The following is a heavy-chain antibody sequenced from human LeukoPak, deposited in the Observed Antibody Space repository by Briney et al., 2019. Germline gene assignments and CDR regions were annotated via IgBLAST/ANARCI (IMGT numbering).Heavy chain of an antibody. D-gene: IGHD1-26*01. CDR3: AKNGAGATANFDY. V-gene: IGHV3-74*01. J-gene: IGHJ4*02. CDR1: GFVFSNNW. Sequence: PGGSLRLSCAASGFVFSNNWMYWVRQAPGRGLVWVSRINSDGSSIAYADSVKGRFTISRDNSKNTLYLQMNSLRAEDTAVYYCAKNGAGATANFDYWGQGTLVTVSS. CDR2: INSDGSSI.